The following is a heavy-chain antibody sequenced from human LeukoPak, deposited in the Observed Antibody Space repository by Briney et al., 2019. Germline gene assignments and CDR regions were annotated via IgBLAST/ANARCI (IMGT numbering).Heavy chain of an antibody. CDR1: GFTFSSYG. D-gene: IGHD5-24*01. CDR2: IWYDGSNK. J-gene: IGHJ4*02. Sequence: GRSLRLSCAASGFTFSSYGMHWVRQAPGKGLEWVAVIWYDGSNKYYADSVKGRFTISRDNSKNTLFLQMNSLRAEDTAVYYCAKGFRLKDGGVHYNFDYWGQGTLVTVSS. V-gene: IGHV3-33*06. CDR3: AKGFRLKDGGVHYNFDY.